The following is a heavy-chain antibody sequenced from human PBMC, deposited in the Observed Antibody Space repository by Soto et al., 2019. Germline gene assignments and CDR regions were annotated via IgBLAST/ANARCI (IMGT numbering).Heavy chain of an antibody. V-gene: IGHV3-53*01. J-gene: IGHJ4*02. CDR3: ARARSTSSGLFDY. D-gene: IGHD3-10*01. CDR1: GFTVSSNY. Sequence: PGGSLSLSCAASGFTVSSNYMTWVRQAPGKGLEWVSAIYSGGSTYYADSVKGRFTISRDNSKNTLYLQMNSVRAEDTAVYYCARARSTSSGLFDYWGLGTLVTVSS. CDR2: IYSGGST.